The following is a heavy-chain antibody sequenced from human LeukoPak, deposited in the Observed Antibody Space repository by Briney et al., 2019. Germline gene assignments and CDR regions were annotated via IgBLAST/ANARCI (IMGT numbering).Heavy chain of an antibody. D-gene: IGHD6-19*01. CDR1: GYTLTNYY. CDR2: INCNSGGT. J-gene: IGHJ4*02. CDR3: AREYSSGQN. V-gene: IGHV1-2*02. Sequence: ASVKVSCKASGYTLTNYYMPWLQQAPGQGLEWMGWINCNSGGTNYAQKFQGRVTMTKDTSISTAYMELSRLRSDDTAMYYCAREYSSGQNWGQGTLVTVSS.